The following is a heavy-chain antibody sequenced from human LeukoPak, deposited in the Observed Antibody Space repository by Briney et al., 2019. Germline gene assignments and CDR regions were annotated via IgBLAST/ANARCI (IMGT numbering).Heavy chain of an antibody. CDR3: ASGGYSAILTGYYNAFDI. Sequence: SETLSLTCTVSGGSISSGSDYWSWVRQPAGKGLEWIGRMYTCGSTNYNPSLKSRVTISVDTSKNQFSLNLSSVTAADTALYYCASGGYSAILTGYYNAFDIRGQGTMVTVSS. D-gene: IGHD3-9*01. CDR2: MYTCGST. J-gene: IGHJ3*02. CDR1: GGSISSGSDY. V-gene: IGHV4-61*02.